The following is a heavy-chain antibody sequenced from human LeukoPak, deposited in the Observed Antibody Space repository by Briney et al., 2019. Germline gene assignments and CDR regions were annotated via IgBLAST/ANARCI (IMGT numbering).Heavy chain of an antibody. CDR3: ARGDTGNYYYFDY. CDR1: VGSISPYY. J-gene: IGHJ4*02. CDR2: IHYSGST. Sequence: PSETLSLTCGVSVGSISPYYWSWIRQPPGKGLEWIAYIHYSGSTNYNTPLKSRVTISVDTSKNQLSLKLSSVTAADTAVYYCARGDTGNYYYFDYWGQGSLVTVSS. V-gene: IGHV4-59*01. D-gene: IGHD1-26*01.